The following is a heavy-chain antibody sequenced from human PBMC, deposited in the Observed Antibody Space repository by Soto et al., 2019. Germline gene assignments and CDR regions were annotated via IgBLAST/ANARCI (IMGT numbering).Heavy chain of an antibody. J-gene: IGHJ6*02. D-gene: IGHD3-3*01. V-gene: IGHV4-31*03. CDR1: GGSISSGGYY. Sequence: QMQLQESGPGLVKPSQTLSLTCTVSGGSISSGGYYWSWIRQLPGKGLEWMGYIYRSGNAYYNPSLESRLTISVYTSKNQFSLYLSSVTAADTAVYYCARNNDFSRSSFYFSALDVWGHGTTVTVSS. CDR3: ARNNDFSRSSFYFSALDV. CDR2: IYRSGNA.